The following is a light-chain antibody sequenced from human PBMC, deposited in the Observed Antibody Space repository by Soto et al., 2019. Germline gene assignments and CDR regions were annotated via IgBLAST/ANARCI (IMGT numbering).Light chain of an antibody. CDR3: QQYNKWPPWT. Sequence: EIVLTQSPATLSLAPGERATLSCRASHSISNNLACYQQKPGQAPRLVIYSAFTRATGIPARFSGSGSGTEFTLTISSLQSEDFAVYYCQQYNKWPPWTFGQGTKVDI. J-gene: IGKJ1*01. CDR2: SAF. V-gene: IGKV3-15*01. CDR1: HSISNN.